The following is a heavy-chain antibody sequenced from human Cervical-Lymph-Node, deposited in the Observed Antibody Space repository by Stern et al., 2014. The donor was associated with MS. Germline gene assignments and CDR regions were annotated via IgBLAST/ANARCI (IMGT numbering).Heavy chain of an antibody. CDR1: GFSLTTAGVG. Sequence: QVTLKESGPTLVKPTQTVTLTCTLSGFSLTTAGVGVGWIRQPPGKALEWLALLSWDDDKLYRPSLRNRLTITKDTSKNQVVLTMTNVDPVDTATYYCAHSRVKYCRGGTCYSSLFDFWGQGTLVTVSS. CDR3: AHSRVKYCRGGTCYSSLFDF. J-gene: IGHJ5*01. V-gene: IGHV2-5*09. CDR2: LSWDDDK. D-gene: IGHD2-15*01.